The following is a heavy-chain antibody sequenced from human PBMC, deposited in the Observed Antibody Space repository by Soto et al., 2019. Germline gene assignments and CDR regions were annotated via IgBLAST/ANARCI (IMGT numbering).Heavy chain of an antibody. CDR2: IYQTGST. Sequence: QVQLQESGPGLVKPSGTLSLTCAVSNGSITSGNWWSWVRQPPGKGLEWIGDIYQTGSTNYNPSLRSRVIISVDKSKNNFSLSLSSVTAADTAVSFCARVWGALAPIAGWFGPWGRGILVTVSS. CDR3: ARVWGALAPIAGWFGP. J-gene: IGHJ5*02. CDR1: NGSITSGNW. D-gene: IGHD3-16*01. V-gene: IGHV4-4*02.